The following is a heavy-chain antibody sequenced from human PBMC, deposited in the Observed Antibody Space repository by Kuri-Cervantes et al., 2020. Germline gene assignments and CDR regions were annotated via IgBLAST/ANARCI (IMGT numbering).Heavy chain of an antibody. Sequence: GESLKISCAASGFTFSSYAMSWVRQAPGKGLEWVSTISASGGSTYYADSVKGRFTISRDNSKNTLYLQMNSLRAEDTAVYYCAKEGDYYDSGGYYDLDYWGQGTLVTVSS. CDR2: ISASGGST. D-gene: IGHD3-22*01. V-gene: IGHV3-23*01. J-gene: IGHJ4*02. CDR3: AKEGDYYDSGGYYDLDY. CDR1: GFTFSSYA.